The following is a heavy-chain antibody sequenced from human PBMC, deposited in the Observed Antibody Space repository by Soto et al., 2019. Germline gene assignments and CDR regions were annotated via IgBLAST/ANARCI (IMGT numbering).Heavy chain of an antibody. Sequence: PSDTLXLTCIVSGESISSISYYWGWIRQPPGKGLEWIGSIYYSGRTYYNPSFKSRVTISIDTSKNQFSLKLSSVTATDTAVYYCARQRTTVVTQAYFDHWGQGALVT. D-gene: IGHD2-21*02. CDR3: ARQRTTVVTQAYFDH. CDR2: IYYSGRT. J-gene: IGHJ4*02. CDR1: GESISSISYY. V-gene: IGHV4-39*01.